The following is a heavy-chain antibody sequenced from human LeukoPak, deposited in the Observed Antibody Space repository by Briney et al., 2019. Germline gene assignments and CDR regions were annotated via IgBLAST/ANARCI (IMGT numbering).Heavy chain of an antibody. D-gene: IGHD3-3*01. J-gene: IGHJ4*02. V-gene: IGHV4-34*01. CDR2: INHSGST. Sequence: SETLSLTCAVYGGSFRGYYWSWIRQPPGKGLEWIGEINHSGSTNYNPSLKSRVTISVDTSKDQFSLKLTSVTAADTAVYYCARHGSGGRFLFYWGQGTLVTVSS. CDR1: GGSFRGYY. CDR3: ARHGSGGRFLFY.